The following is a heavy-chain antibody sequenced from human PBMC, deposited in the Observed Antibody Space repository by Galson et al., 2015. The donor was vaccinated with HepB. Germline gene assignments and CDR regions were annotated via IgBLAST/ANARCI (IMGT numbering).Heavy chain of an antibody. CDR2: ISSSSSYT. Sequence: SLRLSCAASGFTFSDYYMSWIRQAPGKGLEWVSYISSSSSYTNYADSVKGRFTISRDNAKNSLYLQMNSLRAEDTAVYYCARDGGKGQWLVRAQAHDYWGQGTLVTVSS. J-gene: IGHJ4*02. CDR3: ARDGGKGQWLVRAQAHDY. D-gene: IGHD6-19*01. V-gene: IGHV3-11*06. CDR1: GFTFSDYY.